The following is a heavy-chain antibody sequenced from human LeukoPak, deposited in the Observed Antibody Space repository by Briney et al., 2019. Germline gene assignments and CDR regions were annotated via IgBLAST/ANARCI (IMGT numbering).Heavy chain of an antibody. CDR3: ATDVRGLVPYYFDF. D-gene: IGHD3-10*02. CDR1: GGSISSYY. Sequence: SETLSLTCAVSGGSISSYYWNWIRQPPGKGLEWIGYIYYSGSTNYNPSLKSRVTISIDTSKNQLSLQLRSVTAADTAVYYCATDVRGLVPYYFDFWGQGTPVTVSS. V-gene: IGHV4-59*01. J-gene: IGHJ4*02. CDR2: IYYSGST.